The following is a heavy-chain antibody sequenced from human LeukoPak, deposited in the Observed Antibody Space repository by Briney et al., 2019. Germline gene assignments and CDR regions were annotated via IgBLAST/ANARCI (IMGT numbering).Heavy chain of an antibody. CDR2: VTANGGT. J-gene: IGHJ3*02. CDR3: AKILNPHAFDI. Sequence: GGSLRLSCAASGFTFDDCAMHWVRQAPGKGPEWVSYVTANGGTYYADSVKGRFVISRDNSKNSLYLQMNILRPEDTALYYCAKILNPHAFDIWGQGTMVTVSS. CDR1: GFTFDDCA. V-gene: IGHV3-43*02. D-gene: IGHD1-14*01.